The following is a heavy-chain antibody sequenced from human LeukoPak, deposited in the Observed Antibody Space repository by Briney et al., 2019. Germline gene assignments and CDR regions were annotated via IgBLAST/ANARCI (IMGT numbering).Heavy chain of an antibody. CDR1: GGSITSTNW. J-gene: IGHJ4*02. V-gene: IGHV4-4*02. CDR3: VGSYDSRINYNVFGY. CDR2: VYHNGGA. D-gene: IGHD3-10*01. Sequence: SETLSLTCAVSGGSITSTNWWSWVRQPPGQGLEWIGEVYHNGGANYNPSLKSRVTMSLDKSKNQFSLKLISLTAADTAVYYCVGSYDSRINYNVFGYWGQGTLVTVSS.